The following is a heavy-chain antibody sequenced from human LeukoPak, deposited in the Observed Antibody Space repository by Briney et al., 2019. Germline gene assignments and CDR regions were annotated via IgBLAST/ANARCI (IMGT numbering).Heavy chain of an antibody. J-gene: IGHJ5*02. CDR3: AKDGAGSWFGEAT. CDR2: ISYGGSNK. D-gene: IGHD6-13*01. V-gene: IGHV3-30*18. CDR1: GFTFSSYG. Sequence: PGKSLRLSCAASGFTFSSYGMQWVRQAPGKGLEWVALISYGGSNKHYADSVKGRFTISRDNSKNTLYLQMNSLRAEVTAVYYCAKDGAGSWFGEATWGQGTLVTVSS.